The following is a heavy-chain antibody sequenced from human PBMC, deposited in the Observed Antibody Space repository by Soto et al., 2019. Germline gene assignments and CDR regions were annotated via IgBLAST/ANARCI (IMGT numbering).Heavy chain of an antibody. V-gene: IGHV3-11*01. Sequence: QEQLAESGGGLVKPGGSLRLSCAASGFSFNVYYMTWIRQAPGSGLEWVASISILGDSTYYADSVKGRFTISRDNVKNSLYLQMDTLIAEGTALYYCARDRTGTRTFPHNTFNLWGQGTTVAVAS. CDR2: ISILGDST. J-gene: IGHJ3*01. CDR1: GFSFNVYY. D-gene: IGHD1-1*01. CDR3: ARDRTGTRTFPHNTFNL.